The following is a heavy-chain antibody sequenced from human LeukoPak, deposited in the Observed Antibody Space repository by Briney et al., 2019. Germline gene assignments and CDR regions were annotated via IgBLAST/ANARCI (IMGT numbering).Heavy chain of an antibody. Sequence: SETLTLTCAVYGGSFSGYDWRWIRQPPGKGLEGIGEINHSGSTNYNPSLKSRVTISVDTSKNQFSLKLSSVTAADTAVYYCARGGTATADAFDIWGQGTMVTVSS. D-gene: IGHD2-21*02. CDR1: GGSFSGYD. J-gene: IGHJ3*02. CDR3: ARGGTATADAFDI. V-gene: IGHV4-34*01. CDR2: INHSGST.